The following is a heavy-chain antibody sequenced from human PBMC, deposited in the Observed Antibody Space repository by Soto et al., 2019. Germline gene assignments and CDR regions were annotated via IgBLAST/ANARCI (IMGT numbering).Heavy chain of an antibody. V-gene: IGHV2-70*01. J-gene: IGHJ4*02. CDR1: GFSLSTSGMC. CDR3: ARMEYSSSSFDY. CDR2: IDWDDDK. Sequence: SGPTLVNPTQTLTLTCTFSGFSLSTSGMCVSWIRQPPGKALEWLALIDWDDDKYYSTSLKTRLTISKDTSKNQVVLTMNNMDPVDTATYYCARMEYSSSSFDYWGQGTLVTVSS. D-gene: IGHD6-6*01.